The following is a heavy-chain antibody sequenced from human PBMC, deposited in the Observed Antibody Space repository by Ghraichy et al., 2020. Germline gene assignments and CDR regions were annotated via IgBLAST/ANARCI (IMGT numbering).Heavy chain of an antibody. CDR2: IYSGGST. CDR3: ARDRRAPYYDSSGYYPRNYYYYYGMDV. J-gene: IGHJ6*02. V-gene: IGHV3-53*04. CDR1: GFTVSSNY. Sequence: ETLSLTCAASGFTVSSNYMSWVRQAPGKRLEWVSVIYSGGSTYYADSVKGRFTISRHNSKNTLYLQMNSLRAEDTAVYYCARDRRAPYYDSSGYYPRNYYYYYGMDVWGQGTTVTVSS. D-gene: IGHD3-22*01.